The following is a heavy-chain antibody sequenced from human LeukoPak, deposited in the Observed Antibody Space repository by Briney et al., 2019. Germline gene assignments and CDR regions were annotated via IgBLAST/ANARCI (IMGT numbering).Heavy chain of an antibody. Sequence: GGSLRLSCAASGLTFRRYGMTWVRQAPGKGLEWVSAISGSGGSTYYGDSVKGRFTISRDNSKNTLYLQMNSLRVEDTAVYYCAKRRGLELLYYYYMDVWGKGTTVTVSS. D-gene: IGHD1-7*01. J-gene: IGHJ6*03. V-gene: IGHV3-23*01. CDR3: AKRRGLELLYYYYMDV. CDR1: GLTFRRYG. CDR2: ISGSGGST.